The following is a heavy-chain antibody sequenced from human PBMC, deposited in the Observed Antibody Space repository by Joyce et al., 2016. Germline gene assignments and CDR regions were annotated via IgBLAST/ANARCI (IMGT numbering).Heavy chain of an antibody. J-gene: IGHJ4*02. V-gene: IGHV3-53*04. CDR1: GFSVTSNY. D-gene: IGHD3-10*01. Sequence: EVQLVESGGTLVQPGGSLRLSCAASGFSVTSNYLSWVRQAPWKGLEGVSVTFRGDTTYFADSVKGRFTISRHNSKNTLYLQMNSLRTDDTAMYYCVTRPRSGSYYNYWGQGTLVTVSS. CDR3: VTRPRSGSYYNY. CDR2: TFRGDTT.